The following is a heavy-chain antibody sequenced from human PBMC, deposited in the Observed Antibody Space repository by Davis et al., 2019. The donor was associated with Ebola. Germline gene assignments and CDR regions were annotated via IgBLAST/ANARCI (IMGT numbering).Heavy chain of an antibody. CDR1: GFSFSNYW. CDR3: ARDPGSSSFDY. CDR2: INQGGSVK. D-gene: IGHD6-6*01. Sequence: GESLKISCTASGFSFSNYWLTWVRQTPDKGLEFVANINQGGSVKNYVDSVKGRFTISRDNAKNSLYLQMNSLRAEDTAVYYCARDPGSSSFDYWGQGSLVTVSS. J-gene: IGHJ4*02. V-gene: IGHV3-7*03.